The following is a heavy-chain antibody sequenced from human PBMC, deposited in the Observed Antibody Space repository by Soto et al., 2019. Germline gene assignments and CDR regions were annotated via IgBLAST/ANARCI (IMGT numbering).Heavy chain of an antibody. CDR3: ARASPVVTDV. J-gene: IGHJ6*02. CDR1: GGSVSSGSYY. CDR2: LYNSGNT. Sequence: PSETLSLTCAVSGGSVSSGSYYWTWIRQSPGKGLEWIGCLYNSGNTNYNPALRSRVTISVDTSKNQFSLRLSSVTAADTAVYYCARASPVVTDVWGQGTTVTVSS. D-gene: IGHD5-18*01. V-gene: IGHV4-61*01.